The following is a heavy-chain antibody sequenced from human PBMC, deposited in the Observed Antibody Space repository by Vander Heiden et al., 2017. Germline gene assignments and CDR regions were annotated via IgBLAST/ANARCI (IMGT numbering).Heavy chain of an antibody. Sequence: EVQLVESGGGLVKPGGSLRLSCAVSGFPFTNAWMHWVRQAPGKGLEWVGRIKSKAEGGATDYAAPVKGRFTISRDDSENTVYLQMNSLKSEDTAVYYCTTGGSYSAFDIWDQGTMVTVSS. V-gene: IGHV3-15*07. CDR2: IKSKAEGGAT. J-gene: IGHJ3*02. CDR1: GFPFTNAW. D-gene: IGHD1-26*01. CDR3: TTGGSYSAFDI.